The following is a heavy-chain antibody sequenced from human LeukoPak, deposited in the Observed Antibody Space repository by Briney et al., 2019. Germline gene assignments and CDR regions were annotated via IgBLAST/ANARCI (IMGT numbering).Heavy chain of an antibody. Sequence: PSETLSLTCAVYGGSFSGYYWSWIRQPPGKGLEWIGEINHSGSTNYNPSLKSRVTISVDTSKNQFSLKLSSVTAADTAVYCCARGHPDHIVVVVAATYTKLYYFDYWGQGTLVTVSS. J-gene: IGHJ4*02. CDR3: ARGHPDHIVVVVAATYTKLYYFDY. V-gene: IGHV4-34*01. CDR2: INHSGST. D-gene: IGHD2-15*01. CDR1: GGSFSGYY.